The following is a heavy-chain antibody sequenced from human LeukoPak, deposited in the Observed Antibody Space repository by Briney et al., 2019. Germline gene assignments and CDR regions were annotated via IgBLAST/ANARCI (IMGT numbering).Heavy chain of an antibody. CDR2: LSCDGYNK. Sequence: GRSLRLSCAASGFTFNTYGMHWVRQAPGKGLEWVALLSCDGYNKYADSVKGRFTISRDNSKNTLYLQMNSLNTEDTAVYYCAKPMVRGVNCFDPWGQGTLVTVSS. CDR3: AKPMVRGVNCFDP. J-gene: IGHJ5*02. V-gene: IGHV3-30*18. D-gene: IGHD3-10*01. CDR1: GFTFNTYG.